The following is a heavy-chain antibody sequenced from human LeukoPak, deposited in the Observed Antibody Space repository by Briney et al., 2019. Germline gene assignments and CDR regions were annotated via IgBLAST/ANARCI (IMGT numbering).Heavy chain of an antibody. Sequence: SVKVSCKASGGTFSSYAISWVRQAPGQGLEWMGRIIPILGIANYAQKFQGRVTITADRSTSTAYMELSSLRSEDTAVYYCALDSSGYFDIWGQGTMVTVSS. V-gene: IGHV1-69*04. CDR3: ALDSSGYFDI. CDR1: GGTFSSYA. J-gene: IGHJ3*02. CDR2: IIPILGIA. D-gene: IGHD3-22*01.